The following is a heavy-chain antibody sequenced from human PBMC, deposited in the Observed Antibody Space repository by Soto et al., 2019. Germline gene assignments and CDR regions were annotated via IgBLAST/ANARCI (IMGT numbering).Heavy chain of an antibody. V-gene: IGHV3-49*03. Sequence: PGGSLRLSCTASGFTFGDYAVSWFRQAPGKGLEWVGFIRSKAYGGTTEYAASVKGRFTISRDDSKSIAYLQMNSLKTEDTAVYYCTREGDIVVVPAAHYFDYWGQGTLVTVSS. CDR2: IRSKAYGGTT. CDR3: TREGDIVVVPAAHYFDY. J-gene: IGHJ4*02. D-gene: IGHD2-2*01. CDR1: GFTFGDYA.